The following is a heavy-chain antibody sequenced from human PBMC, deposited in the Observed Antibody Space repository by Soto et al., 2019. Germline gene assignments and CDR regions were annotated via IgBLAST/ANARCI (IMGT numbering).Heavy chain of an antibody. V-gene: IGHV3-30*18. CDR2: ITDDGSKK. D-gene: IGHD3-16*01. J-gene: IGHJ5*01. CDR1: GFTFTTFG. Sequence: QVQLVESGGGVVQPGRSLRLSCAASGFTFTTFGIHWVRQAPGKGRECVAVITDDGSKKYSYAVKGRFTISRDTSEHVFYLQMNSLSTDDTAVYYCAKGPENWDDSNWYDSWGQGTLVTVSS. CDR3: AKGPENWDDSNWYDS.